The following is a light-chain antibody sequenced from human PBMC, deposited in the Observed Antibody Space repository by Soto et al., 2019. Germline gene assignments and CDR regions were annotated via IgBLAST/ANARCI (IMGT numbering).Light chain of an antibody. J-gene: IGKJ1*01. Sequence: EIVLTQSPGTLSLSPGERATLSCRSSQSVSTNYLAWYHQKPGRAPRLVISGASSRATGIPHRFSGSGSGTDFTLTTSSMEPEDFAVYYCQQYGTTPWTFGKVTNVELK. CDR1: QSVSTNY. CDR3: QQYGTTPWT. CDR2: GAS. V-gene: IGKV3-20*01.